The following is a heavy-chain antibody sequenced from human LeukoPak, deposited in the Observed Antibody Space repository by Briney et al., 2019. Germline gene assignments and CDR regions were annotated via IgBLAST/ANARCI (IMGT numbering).Heavy chain of an antibody. CDR2: IYYSGNT. CDR3: ARVGSGSLDY. D-gene: IGHD3-10*01. J-gene: IGHJ4*02. Sequence: SETLSLTCTVSGGSISSYYWSWIRQPQGKGLEWIGYIYYSGNTNCNPSLKSRVTISIDTSKNQFSLKLTSVTAADTAVYYCARVGSGSLDYWGQGTLVTVSS. V-gene: IGHV4-59*01. CDR1: GGSISSYY.